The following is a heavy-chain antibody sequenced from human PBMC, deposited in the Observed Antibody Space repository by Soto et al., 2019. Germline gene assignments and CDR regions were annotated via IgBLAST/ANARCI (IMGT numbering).Heavy chain of an antibody. CDR3: ARGSYYYDSSGYNHY. D-gene: IGHD3-22*01. CDR1: GGSISSGDYY. CDR2: IYYSGST. V-gene: IGHV4-30-4*01. J-gene: IGHJ4*02. Sequence: SETLSLTCTVSGGSISSGDYYWSWIRQPPGKGLEWIGYIYYSGSTYYNPSLKSRVTISVDTSKNQFSLKLSSVTAADTAVHYCARGSYYYDSSGYNHYWGQGTLVTVST.